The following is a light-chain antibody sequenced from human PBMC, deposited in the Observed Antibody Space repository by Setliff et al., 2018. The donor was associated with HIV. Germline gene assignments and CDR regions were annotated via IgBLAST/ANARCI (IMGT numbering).Light chain of an antibody. Sequence: QSALAQPRSVSGSPGQSVTISCTGTGNDVGGYDYVSWHQHHPGKAPKLMIYDVTNRPSGISNRFSGSKSGNTASLTISGLQAEDEADYYCSSYRSGNTLVFGTGTKVTVL. J-gene: IGLJ1*01. CDR3: SSYRSGNTLV. CDR1: GNDVGGYDY. CDR2: DVT. V-gene: IGLV2-11*01.